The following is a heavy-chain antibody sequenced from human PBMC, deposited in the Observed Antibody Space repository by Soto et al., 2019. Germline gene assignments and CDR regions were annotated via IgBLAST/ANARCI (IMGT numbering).Heavy chain of an antibody. CDR3: ARGDPGITGTTVYYYGMDV. Sequence: EVQLVESGGGLVQPGGSLRLSCAASGFTFSSYSMNWVRQAPGKGREWVSYISSSSSTIYYADSVKGRFTISRDNAKNSLYLQMNSLRDEDTAVYYCARGDPGITGTTVYYYGMDVWGQGTTVTVSS. CDR2: ISSSSSTI. D-gene: IGHD1-7*01. CDR1: GFTFSSYS. J-gene: IGHJ6*02. V-gene: IGHV3-48*02.